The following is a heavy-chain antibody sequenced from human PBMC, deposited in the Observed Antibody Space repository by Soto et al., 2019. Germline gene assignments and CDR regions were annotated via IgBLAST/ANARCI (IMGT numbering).Heavy chain of an antibody. CDR2: IYYSGST. CDR3: ARRGTYCGGDCYTFDY. CDR1: GGSISSYY. V-gene: IGHV4-59*08. J-gene: IGHJ4*02. Sequence: SETLSLTCTVSGGSISSYYWSWIRQPPGKGLEWIGYIYYSGSTNYNPSLKSRVTISVDTSKNQFSLKLSSVTAADTAVYYCARRGTYCGGDCYTFDYWGQGTLVTVSS. D-gene: IGHD2-21*01.